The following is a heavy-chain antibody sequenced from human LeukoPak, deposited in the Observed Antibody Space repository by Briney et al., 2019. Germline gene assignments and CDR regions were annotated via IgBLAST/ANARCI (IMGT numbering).Heavy chain of an antibody. CDR1: GFTFSSYS. D-gene: IGHD3-10*01. Sequence: PGGSLRLSCAASGFTFSSYSMNWVRQAPGKGLEWVSYISSSSSTIYYADSVKGRFTISRDNVKNSLYLQMNSLRAEGTAVYYCARDLKVRGVLKDASFDYWGQGTLVTVSS. CDR3: ARDLKVRGVLKDASFDY. J-gene: IGHJ4*02. V-gene: IGHV3-48*04. CDR2: ISSSSSTI.